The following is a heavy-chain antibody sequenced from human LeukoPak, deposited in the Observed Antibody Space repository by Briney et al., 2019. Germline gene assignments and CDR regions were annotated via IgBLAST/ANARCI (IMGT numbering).Heavy chain of an antibody. D-gene: IGHD2-2*01. CDR3: ARDYCSSTSCRLDY. V-gene: IGHV1-2*02. J-gene: IGHJ4*02. Sequence: ASVKVSCKASGYTFTGYYMHWVRQAPGQGLEWMGWINPNSGGTNYAQKFQGRVTMTRDTSISTAYMELSRLRSDDTAVYYYARDYCSSTSCRLDYWGQGTLVTVSS. CDR1: GYTFTGYY. CDR2: INPNSGGT.